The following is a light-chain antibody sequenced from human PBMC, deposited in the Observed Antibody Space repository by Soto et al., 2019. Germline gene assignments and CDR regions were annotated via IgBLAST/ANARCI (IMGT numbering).Light chain of an antibody. CDR1: QSVSSSF. CDR3: QQYVTSPWA. Sequence: EIVLTQSPGTLSLSPGERATLSCRASQSVSSSFLAWYQQKPGQAPRLLIYGASNRATGIPDRFSGSGSGSDFTLTISRLETEGFAVYYCQQYVTSPWAFGQGTKVAIE. V-gene: IGKV3-20*01. J-gene: IGKJ1*01. CDR2: GAS.